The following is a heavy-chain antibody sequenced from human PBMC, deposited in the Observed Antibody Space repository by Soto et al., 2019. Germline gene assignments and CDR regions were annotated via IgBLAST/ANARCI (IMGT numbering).Heavy chain of an antibody. CDR3: ARDQGVVVTADNWFDP. D-gene: IGHD2-21*02. V-gene: IGHV4-4*07. Sequence: SETLSLTCTVSGGSITYYSWVWIRQPAGKGLEWIGRIFSSGSTNYNPSLKGRITMSLDTSKNQFSLKLNSATATDTAVYICARDQGVVVTADNWFDPWGQGILVTVSS. CDR1: GGSITYYS. CDR2: IFSSGST. J-gene: IGHJ5*02.